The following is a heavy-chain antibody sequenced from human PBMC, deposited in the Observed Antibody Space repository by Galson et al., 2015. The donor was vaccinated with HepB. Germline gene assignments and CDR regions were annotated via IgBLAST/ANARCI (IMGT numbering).Heavy chain of an antibody. CDR2: ISGSGGST. Sequence: SLRLSCAASGFTFSSYAMSWVRQAPGKGLEWVSAISGSGGSTYYADSVKGRFTISRDNSKNTLYLQMNSLRAEDTAVYYCAKDSTREDIVVVPAAIVHAFDIWGQGTMVTVSS. CDR3: AKDSTREDIVVVPAAIVHAFDI. V-gene: IGHV3-23*01. CDR1: GFTFSSYA. D-gene: IGHD2-2*02. J-gene: IGHJ3*02.